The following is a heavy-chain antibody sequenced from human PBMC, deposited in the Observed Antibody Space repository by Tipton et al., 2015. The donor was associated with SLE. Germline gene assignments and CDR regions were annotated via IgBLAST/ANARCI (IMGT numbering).Heavy chain of an antibody. CDR2: ISNSDKTI. CDR3: ARDFEPLGAHDMDV. D-gene: IGHD1-26*01. J-gene: IGHJ6*03. V-gene: IGHV3-11*04. CDR1: GFTFSDYY. Sequence: SLRLSCAASGFTFSDYYMTWIRQAPGKGLEWVAYISNSDKTIYYTDSVKGRFTISRDNAENSLYLQMNSLRVEDTAVYYCARDFEPLGAHDMDVWGKGTTVTVSS.